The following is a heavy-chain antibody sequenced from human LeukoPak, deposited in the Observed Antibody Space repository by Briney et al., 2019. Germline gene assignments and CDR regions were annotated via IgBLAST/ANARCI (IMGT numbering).Heavy chain of an antibody. CDR1: GFTFRSYW. Sequence: QPGGSLRLSCAASGFTFRSYWMHWVRQAPGKGLVWVSRIDGYGSTNYADSVKGRFTISRDNAKNTLYLQMNSLRAEDTAVYYCARGLVHDTSGYYSDYWGQGTLVTVSS. CDR3: ARGLVHDTSGYYSDY. V-gene: IGHV3-74*01. J-gene: IGHJ4*02. CDR2: IDGYGST. D-gene: IGHD3-22*01.